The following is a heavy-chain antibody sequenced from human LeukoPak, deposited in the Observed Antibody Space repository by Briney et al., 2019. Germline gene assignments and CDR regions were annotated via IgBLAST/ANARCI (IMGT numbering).Heavy chain of an antibody. CDR1: GYTFTSYY. CDR3: ARNLQINTGTIAATPDAFNI. D-gene: IGHD2-15*01. V-gene: IGHV1-46*01. Sequence: ASVKVSCKASGYTFTSYYMHWVRQAPGQGLEWMGIIDPSGGSTSYAQKFQGRVTMTRDMSTSTAYMELSSLRSEDTAGYYGARNLQINTGTIAATPDAFNIWGQGKMVTVYS. J-gene: IGHJ3*02. CDR2: IDPSGGST.